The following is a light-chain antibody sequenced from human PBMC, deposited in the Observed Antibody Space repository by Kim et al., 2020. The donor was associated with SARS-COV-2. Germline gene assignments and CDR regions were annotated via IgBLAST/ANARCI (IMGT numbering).Light chain of an antibody. CDR1: QRISNN. J-gene: IGKJ5*01. CDR2: GAS. Sequence: SVSSGERTTSACGSRQRISNNSAGYKQKPGQAPMGLIYGASTRATGFPARFSGSGCGTEFTLPISSLQSEDFAFYYCQQDYYWRAFGQGTRLEIK. V-gene: IGKV3-15*01. CDR3: QQDYYWRA.